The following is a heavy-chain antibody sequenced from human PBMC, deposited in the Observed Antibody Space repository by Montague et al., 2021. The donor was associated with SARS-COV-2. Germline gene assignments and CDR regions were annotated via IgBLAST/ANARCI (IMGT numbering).Heavy chain of an antibody. CDR1: GDSISTYY. V-gene: IGHV4-59*01. CDR2: INYNWNT. J-gene: IGHJ3*02. CDR3: ARGGATYYYDTSGYVNAFDT. D-gene: IGHD3-22*01. Sequence: SETLSLTCTVSGDSISTYYWSWIRQPPGKGLEWIGNINYNWNTNYNHSLKSRVTITVDKSKNKFYLRLSSVTAADTAVYFCARGGATYYYDTSGYVNAFDTWGQGTLVTVSS.